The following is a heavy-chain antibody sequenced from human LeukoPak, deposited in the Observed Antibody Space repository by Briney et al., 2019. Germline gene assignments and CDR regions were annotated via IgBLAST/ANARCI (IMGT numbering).Heavy chain of an antibody. CDR1: GGSISSYN. CDR3: ARGETRLVY. J-gene: IGHJ4*02. D-gene: IGHD3-16*01. V-gene: IGHV4-4*07. Sequence: VEPSETLSLTCTVSGGSISSYNWNWIRQPAGKGLEWIGRIYATGSSNYNPSLKSRVTMSVDTSKDQFSLRLSSVTAADTAVYYCARGETRLVYWGQGTLVTVSS. CDR2: IYATGSS.